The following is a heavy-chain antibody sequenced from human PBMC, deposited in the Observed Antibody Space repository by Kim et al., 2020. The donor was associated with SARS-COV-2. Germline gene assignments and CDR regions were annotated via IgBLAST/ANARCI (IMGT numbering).Heavy chain of an antibody. CDR2: VYYSGGT. CDR1: GSISNYY. V-gene: IGHV4-59*13. D-gene: IGHD5-18*01. CDR3: ARGYNYGLLYFDS. Sequence: SETLSLTCSVSGSISNYYWSWIRQLPGKGLEWIGYVYYSGGTNSNPSLKGRVTVSMDTSKKQFSLKLNSMTAADTAVYYCARGYNYGLLYFDSWAQGTLV. J-gene: IGHJ4*02.